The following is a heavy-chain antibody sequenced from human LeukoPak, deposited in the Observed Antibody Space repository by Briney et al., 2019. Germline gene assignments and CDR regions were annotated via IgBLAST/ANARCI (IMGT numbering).Heavy chain of an antibody. Sequence: GGSLRLSCAASGFTFSSYEMNWVRQAPGKGLEWVSYISSGSTIYDADSVKGRFTISRDNAKNSLYLQVNSLRAEDTAVYYCARESIAVAGAPFDYWGQGTLVTVSS. CDR2: ISSGSTI. V-gene: IGHV3-48*03. D-gene: IGHD6-19*01. J-gene: IGHJ4*02. CDR1: GFTFSSYE. CDR3: ARESIAVAGAPFDY.